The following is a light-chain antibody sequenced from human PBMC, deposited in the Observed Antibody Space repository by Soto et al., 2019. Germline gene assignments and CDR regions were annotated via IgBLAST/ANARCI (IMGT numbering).Light chain of an antibody. Sequence: DIQMTQSPSSLSESVGDSVTITCRASQSISSSLNWYQQKPGKAPRLLIYAASTLQSGVPSGFSGSGSGTDFALTISSLQPENFATYYCQQTFTTPHTFGQGTKLEIK. CDR2: AAS. J-gene: IGKJ2*01. V-gene: IGKV1-39*01. CDR3: QQTFTTPHT. CDR1: QSISSS.